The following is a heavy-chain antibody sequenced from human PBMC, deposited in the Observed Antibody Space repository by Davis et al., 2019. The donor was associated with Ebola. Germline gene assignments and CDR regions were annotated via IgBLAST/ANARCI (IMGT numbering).Heavy chain of an antibody. CDR3: ARERLECGGDCHDY. Sequence: GESLKISCAASEFTFSSYEMNWVRQAPGKGLEWVSYISQTGNIYYADSVKGRFTISRDNARNSLYLQMNSLRAEDTAVYYCARERLECGGDCHDYWGQGTLVTVSS. CDR1: EFTFSSYE. CDR2: ISQTGNI. V-gene: IGHV3-48*03. D-gene: IGHD2-21*01. J-gene: IGHJ4*02.